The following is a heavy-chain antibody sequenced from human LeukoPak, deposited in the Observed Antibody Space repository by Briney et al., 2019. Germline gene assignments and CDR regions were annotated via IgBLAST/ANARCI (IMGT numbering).Heavy chain of an antibody. V-gene: IGHV3-23*01. CDR1: GFTFSSYS. J-gene: IGHJ4*02. CDR3: AKAMIAAGGTVPDY. D-gene: IGHD6-13*01. CDR2: ITRGVTT. Sequence: GGSLRLSCAASGFTFSSYSMSWVRQAPGKGLEWVSGITRGVTTYYADSVKGRFTISRDNSENTLYLQMNSLRAEDTAIYYCAKAMIAAGGTVPDYWGQGTLVTVSS.